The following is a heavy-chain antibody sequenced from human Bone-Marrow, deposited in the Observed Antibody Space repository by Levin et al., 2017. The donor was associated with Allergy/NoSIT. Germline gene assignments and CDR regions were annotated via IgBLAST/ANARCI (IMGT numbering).Heavy chain of an antibody. V-gene: IGHV2-5*01. CDR3: VYSPWTRSSSSHHFAY. J-gene: IGHJ4*02. D-gene: IGHD6-6*01. CDR2: VYWNDAK. CDR1: GFSLSSSEVG. Sequence: SGPTLVKPTETLTLTCTFSGFSLSSSEVGVGWIRQPPGKALEWLGIVYWNDAKFYSPSMNSRVTITKDTSRNQVVFTMTNVDPVDTATYYCVYSPWTRSSSSHHFAYWGQGTLVTVSS.